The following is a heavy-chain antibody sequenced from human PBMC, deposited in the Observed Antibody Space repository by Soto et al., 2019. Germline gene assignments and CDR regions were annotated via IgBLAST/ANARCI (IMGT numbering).Heavy chain of an antibody. J-gene: IGHJ2*01. CDR3: AGDDYGAYGDWYFDL. D-gene: IGHD4-17*01. CDR1: GFTFRSYS. Sequence: EVQLVESGGGLVQPGGSLRLSCAASGFTFRSYSMNWVRQAPGKGLDGVSYISSSSSTIYYADSVNGRFNISRDNAKNSWCLHMNFMSAEDTAVYDCAGDDYGAYGDWYFDLWCRGTLFPVSS. CDR2: ISSSSSTI. V-gene: IGHV3-48*01.